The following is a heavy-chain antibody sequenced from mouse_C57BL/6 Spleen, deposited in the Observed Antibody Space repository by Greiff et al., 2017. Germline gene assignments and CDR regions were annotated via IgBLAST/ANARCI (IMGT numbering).Heavy chain of an antibody. J-gene: IGHJ4*01. CDR2: IEPETGGT. V-gene: IGHV1-15*01. Sequence: QVQLQQSGAELVRPGASVTLSCNASGYTFTDYEMHWVKQTPVHGLEWIGAIEPETGGTDYKQKFKGKAILTADKSSSTAYIEIRSLTSEDSAVYYCTGGVYYGGRYYDLDYWGQGTSVTVSS. CDR3: TGGVYYGGRYYDLDY. CDR1: GYTFTDYE. D-gene: IGHD1-1*01.